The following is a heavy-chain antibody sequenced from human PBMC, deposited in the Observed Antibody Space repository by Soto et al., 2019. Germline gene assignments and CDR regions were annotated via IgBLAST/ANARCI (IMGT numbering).Heavy chain of an antibody. CDR2: IDPNDSYT. CDR1: GYRFTNYW. J-gene: IGHJ6*02. V-gene: IGHV5-10-1*01. D-gene: IGHD2-2*01. CDR3: ARGRVVPAGWGYYYYGMDV. Sequence: PGESLKISCKGSGYRFTNYWISWVRQMPGKGLEWMGLIDPNDSYTNYSPSFQGHVTISADKSIRTAYLQWSSLKASDTAMYYCARGRVVPAGWGYYYYGMDVWGQGTTVTVSS.